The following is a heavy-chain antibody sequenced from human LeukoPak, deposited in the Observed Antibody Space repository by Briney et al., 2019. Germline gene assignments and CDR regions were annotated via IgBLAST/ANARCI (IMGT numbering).Heavy chain of an antibody. CDR1: GFTFSSYA. CDR3: AKGDVLEWFAFDI. Sequence: PGGSLRLSCAASGFTFSSYAMSWVRQAPGKGLEWVSAISGSGGSTYYADSVKGRFTISRDDSKNTLYLQMNSLRAEDTAVYYCAKGDVLEWFAFDIWGQGTMVTVSS. D-gene: IGHD3-3*01. CDR2: ISGSGGST. V-gene: IGHV3-23*01. J-gene: IGHJ3*02.